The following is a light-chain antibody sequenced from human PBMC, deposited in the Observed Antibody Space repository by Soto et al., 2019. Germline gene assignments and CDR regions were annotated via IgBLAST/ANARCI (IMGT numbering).Light chain of an antibody. J-gene: IGKJ4*01. CDR2: RAS. CDR1: QDIHNR. CDR3: QQYDDYPLT. Sequence: DIHMTQSPSSLSASVGDRVIITCRASQDIHNRLGWFQQKPEKARKSLIYRASNLQSGVPSRFIGGGSGTEFTLTINNLQPEDFATYFCQQYDDYPLTFGGGTKV. V-gene: IGKV1D-16*01.